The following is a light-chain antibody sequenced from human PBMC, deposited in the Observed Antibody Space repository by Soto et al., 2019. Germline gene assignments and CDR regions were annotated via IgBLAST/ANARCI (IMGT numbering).Light chain of an antibody. J-gene: IGLJ2*01. CDR1: SSDVV. Sequence: QSALTQPRSVSGSPGQSVTISCTGTSSDVVVSWYQQHPGKAPKLIISDVTYRPSGVPDRFSGSKSGNTASLTISGLQAEDEADYYCCLYGLTSALLGGGTKLTVL. CDR2: DVT. CDR3: CLYGLTSAL. V-gene: IGLV2-11*01.